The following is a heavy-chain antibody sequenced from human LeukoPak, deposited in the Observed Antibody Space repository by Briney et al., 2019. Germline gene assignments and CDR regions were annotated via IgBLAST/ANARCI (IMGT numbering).Heavy chain of an antibody. Sequence: GDSLKISCKGPEYDFANYWIGWVRQTPGRGLELMGIAHPATSIIHYGPSFQGQVTISFDRSLSTAYLQWTSLKASDSGMYFCARRKFYDTYLDPWGRGTLVTVSS. CDR1: EYDFANYW. J-gene: IGHJ5*02. D-gene: IGHD2/OR15-2a*01. V-gene: IGHV5-51*01. CDR3: ARRKFYDTYLDP. CDR2: AHPATSII.